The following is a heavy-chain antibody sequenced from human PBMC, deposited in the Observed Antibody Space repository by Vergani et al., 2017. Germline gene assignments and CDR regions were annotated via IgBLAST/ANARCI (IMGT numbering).Heavy chain of an antibody. CDR1: NDSVSNTFYY. CDR2: IYYSGCT. D-gene: IGHD3-22*01. J-gene: IGHJ4*02. V-gene: IGHV4-39*01. Sequence: QVQLQESGPGLVKPSETLSLTCTVSNDSVSNTFYYWGWIRQTPGKGLEWIGSIYYSGCTYYNPSLESRVTMSVDTSKSQFYLKLSSVTAADTAVYYCARHVTQDYYNDSDYFDYWGLGNLVTVSS. CDR3: ARHVTQDYYNDSDYFDY.